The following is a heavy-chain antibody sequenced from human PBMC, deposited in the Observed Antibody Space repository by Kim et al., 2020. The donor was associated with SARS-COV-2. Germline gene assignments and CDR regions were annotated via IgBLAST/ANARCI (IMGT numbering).Heavy chain of an antibody. CDR2: ISSSSSNP. CDR3: VRAAVRLGSRVDS. V-gene: IGHV3-11*06. J-gene: IGHJ5*01. CDR1: GFTFSDYY. D-gene: IGHD6-13*01. Sequence: GGSLRLSCAASGFTFSDYYMSWIRQAPGKGLEWVSNISSSSSNPNYADSVKGRFTISRDNAKNSLYLQMNSLRAEDTAVYYCVRAAVRLGSRVDSWGQGTLVTVSS.